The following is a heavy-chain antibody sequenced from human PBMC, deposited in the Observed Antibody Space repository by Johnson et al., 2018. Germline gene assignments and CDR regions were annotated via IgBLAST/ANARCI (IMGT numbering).Heavy chain of an antibody. D-gene: IGHD1-14*01. V-gene: IGHV3-48*01. CDR3: VRDSLSTEPGDTFGI. Sequence: VQLVESGGGLAQPGGSLRLSCVASGFSFSSYSMDWVRQAPGKGLEWVSHIGIFSATKYYADSVKGRFTISRDNAKNSLYLQMNSLRAEETAVYYCVRDSLSTEPGDTFGIWGQGTLVTVSS. CDR2: IGIFSATK. J-gene: IGHJ3*02. CDR1: GFSFSSYS.